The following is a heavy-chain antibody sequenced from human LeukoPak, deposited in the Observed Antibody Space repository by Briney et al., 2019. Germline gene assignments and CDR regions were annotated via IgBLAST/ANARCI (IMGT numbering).Heavy chain of an antibody. V-gene: IGHV4-34*01. CDR1: GGSFSGYY. Sequence: SETLSLTCPVYGGSFSGYYWSWIRQPPGKGLQWIGESNHSGSTNYNPSLKSRVTISVRTSKNQFSLKLSSVTAADTAVYYCARGPYDILTGSGRRRSFDIWGQGTMVTVSS. CDR3: ARGPYDILTGSGRRRSFDI. J-gene: IGHJ3*02. D-gene: IGHD3-9*01. CDR2: SNHSGST.